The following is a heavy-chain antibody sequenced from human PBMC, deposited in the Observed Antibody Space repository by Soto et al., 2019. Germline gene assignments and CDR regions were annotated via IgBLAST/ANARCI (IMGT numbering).Heavy chain of an antibody. Sequence: EVQLVESGGGLVQPGGSLRLSCAASGFTFNKYWMTWVRQAPGKGLEWVANIQQVGSEKYYVDSVKGRFTISRDIADNSLYLQMNGLSAEDTAVYYCALGRTGLDVWGQGTTVTVSS. J-gene: IGHJ6*02. CDR1: GFTFNKYW. D-gene: IGHD7-27*01. CDR2: IQQVGSEK. CDR3: ALGRTGLDV. V-gene: IGHV3-7*01.